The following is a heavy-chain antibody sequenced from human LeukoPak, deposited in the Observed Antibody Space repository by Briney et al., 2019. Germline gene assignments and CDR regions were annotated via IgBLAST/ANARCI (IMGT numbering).Heavy chain of an antibody. CDR1: GYTFTGYY. J-gene: IGHJ5*02. Sequence: ASVKVSCKASGYTFTGYYMHWVRQAPGQGLEWVGWINPNSGGTNYSQKFQGRVTMTWDTSISTAYMELSSLRSDDTAVYYCTSDTYYYDSTGLGHWFDPWGQGTLVTVSS. D-gene: IGHD3-22*01. V-gene: IGHV1-2*02. CDR2: INPNSGGT. CDR3: TSDTYYYDSTGLGHWFDP.